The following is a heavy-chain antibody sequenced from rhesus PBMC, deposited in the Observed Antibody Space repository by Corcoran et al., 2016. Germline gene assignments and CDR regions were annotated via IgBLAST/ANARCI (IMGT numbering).Heavy chain of an antibody. V-gene: IGHV3S11*01. Sequence: EVQLVESGGGLVQPGGSLRLSCAASGFTFSNYWMSWVRQAPGKGREWVGFIKNKADGGTAAFAESVKGRFTISRDDSKNTLYLQMTSLKTADTAVYYCASGGEAATGYWGQGVLVTVSS. CDR3: ASGGEAATGY. J-gene: IGHJ4*01. CDR2: IKNKADGGTA. D-gene: IGHD6-19*01. CDR1: GFTFSNYW.